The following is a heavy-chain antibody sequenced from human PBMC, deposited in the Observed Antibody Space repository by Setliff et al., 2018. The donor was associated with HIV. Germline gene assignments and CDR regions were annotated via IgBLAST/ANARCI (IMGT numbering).Heavy chain of an antibody. J-gene: IGHJ4*02. CDR3: ARDSGGYNYGFAVGSFDY. CDR1: SDSIRFYY. V-gene: IGHV4-59*01. CDR2: VYYTGST. Sequence: SETLSLTCTVSSDSIRFYYWTWVRQPPGKGLEWIGNVYYTGSTNYNPSLKSRITISIDTSKSQFSLKLTSVAAADTAVYYCARDSGGYNYGFAVGSFDYWGQGALVTVTS. D-gene: IGHD5-18*01.